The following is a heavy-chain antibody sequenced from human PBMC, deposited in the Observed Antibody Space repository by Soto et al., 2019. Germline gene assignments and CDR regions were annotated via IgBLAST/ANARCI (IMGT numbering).Heavy chain of an antibody. CDR1: GDSISSISYY. J-gene: IGHJ4*02. CDR3: VRQSGYGSGSYCDY. Sequence: QLQLQESGPGLVKPSETLSLTCTVSGDSISSISYYWGWIRQPPGKGLEWIGSIYYSGRTYYNPYLKSRVTTSVDTTKTQFSLMLSSVTAADTAVYYCVRQSGYGSGSYCDYWGQGTLVTVSS. D-gene: IGHD3-10*01. CDR2: IYYSGRT. V-gene: IGHV4-39*01.